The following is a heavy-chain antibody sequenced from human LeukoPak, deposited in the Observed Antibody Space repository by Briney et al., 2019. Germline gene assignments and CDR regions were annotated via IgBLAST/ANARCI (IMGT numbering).Heavy chain of an antibody. V-gene: IGHV3-23*01. Sequence: PGGSLKLSCTASRFSFSSYGMRWVRQAPGKGREGVASISGGGSTTYNTDAVKGWFTISRDYSKSTVSLQMSSLRVEDTAVYYCAKGGAYGSGSYFDYWGQGTLVTVSS. D-gene: IGHD3-10*01. CDR3: AKGGAYGSGSYFDY. CDR1: RFSFSSYG. J-gene: IGHJ4*02. CDR2: ISGGGSTT.